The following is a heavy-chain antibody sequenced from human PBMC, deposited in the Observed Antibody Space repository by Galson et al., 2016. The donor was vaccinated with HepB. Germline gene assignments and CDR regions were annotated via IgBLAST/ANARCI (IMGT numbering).Heavy chain of an antibody. CDR2: IQRDGTEK. D-gene: IGHD1-26*01. J-gene: IGHJ4*02. CDR3: AKEAGASRPFDH. V-gene: IGHV3-7*03. CDR1: GFTMSNYF. Sequence: SLRLSCAASGFTMSNYFMSWVRQAPGRGLEWVATIQRDGTEKYNVASVKGRFTISRDNSKNILYLQMNSLSAEDTAVYYCAKEAGASRPFDHWGQGTRVTVSS.